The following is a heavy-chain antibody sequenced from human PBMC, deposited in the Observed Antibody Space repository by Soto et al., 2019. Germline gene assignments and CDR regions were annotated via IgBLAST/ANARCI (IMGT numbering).Heavy chain of an antibody. J-gene: IGHJ6*02. CDR3: ARGVRTCFYGIDV. Sequence: QVQLVQSGAEVKKPGSSVKVSCRASGDSFSNYAVNWLRQAHGRGLEWMGGLIPVVGTSNYAEKFQGRLTITADDSTSTAYMELGSLTSEDTAVYYCARGVRTCFYGIDVWGQGTTVSVSS. D-gene: IGHD3-16*01. CDR1: GDSFSNYA. CDR2: LIPVVGTS. V-gene: IGHV1-69*01.